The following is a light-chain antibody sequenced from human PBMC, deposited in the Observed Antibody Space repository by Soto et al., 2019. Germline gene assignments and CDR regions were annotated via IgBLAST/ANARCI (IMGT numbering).Light chain of an antibody. CDR3: SSYTYSGTPGYV. CDR2: EVS. Sequence: QSALTQPASVSGSPGQSITISCTGTSGDVGGYNYVSWYQQHPGKAPKLMIYEVSNRPSGVSNRFSGSKSGNTASLTISGLQAEDEADYYCSSYTYSGTPGYVFGTGTKVTVL. J-gene: IGLJ1*01. CDR1: SGDVGGYNY. V-gene: IGLV2-14*01.